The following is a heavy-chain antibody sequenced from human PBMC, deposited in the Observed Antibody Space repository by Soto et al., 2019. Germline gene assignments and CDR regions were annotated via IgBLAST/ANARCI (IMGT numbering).Heavy chain of an antibody. CDR3: ARMGDFWSGPGELDP. J-gene: IGHJ5*02. V-gene: IGHV4-39*01. CDR2: VYYNGFT. Sequence: SGTLFLTCTVSCCSISRSNYYLAWIRPSPGKGLEWIGSVYYNGFTYYNPSLKSRVTISVDTSKNQFSLKLTSVTAADAAVYYCARMGDFWSGPGELDPWGQGTLVTVSS. CDR1: CCSISRSNYY. D-gene: IGHD3-3*01.